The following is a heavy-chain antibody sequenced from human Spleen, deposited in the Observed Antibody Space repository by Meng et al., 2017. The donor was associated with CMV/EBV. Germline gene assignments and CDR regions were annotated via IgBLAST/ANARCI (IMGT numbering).Heavy chain of an antibody. CDR2: LAYYGGNT. D-gene: IGHD6-19*01. V-gene: IGHV3-20*03. Sequence: SGFKFDDFGMSWVRQAPGKGLEWVSGLAYYGGNTGYADSVKGRFTISRDNARKSLYLQMNSLRVEDTAFYYCAREGGSGWPNVIFDLWGQGTLVTVSS. J-gene: IGHJ4*02. CDR3: AREGGSGWPNVIFDL. CDR1: GFKFDDFG.